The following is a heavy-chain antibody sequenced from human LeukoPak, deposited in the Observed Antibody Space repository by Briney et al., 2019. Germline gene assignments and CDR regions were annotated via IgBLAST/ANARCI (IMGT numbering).Heavy chain of an antibody. V-gene: IGHV3-23*01. CDR1: GFTFSNYA. Sequence: PGGSLRLSCATSGFTFSNYAMSWVRQAPGKRLEWVSTISGGGTTYYGDSVKGRFTVSRDTSKNTLYLQMESLRAEDAAVYYCVSQMFSGNKKYYFHYWGQGTLVTVSS. J-gene: IGHJ4*02. D-gene: IGHD5-18*01. CDR2: ISGGGTT. CDR3: VSQMFSGNKKYYFHY.